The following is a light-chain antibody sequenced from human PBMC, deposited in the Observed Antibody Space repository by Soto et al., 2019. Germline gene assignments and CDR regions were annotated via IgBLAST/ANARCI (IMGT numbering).Light chain of an antibody. J-gene: IGKJ5*01. V-gene: IGKV3-11*01. CDR2: DAS. CDR3: QQCSNWPPIT. Sequence: EVVLTQSPATLSLSPGERATLSCRASQSVGNCLAWYQQKPGQAPRLLIFDASARIDGIPARFSGSGSETDFTLTISSLEPEDFAVYYCQQCSNWPPITVGQGTRLEIK. CDR1: QSVGNC.